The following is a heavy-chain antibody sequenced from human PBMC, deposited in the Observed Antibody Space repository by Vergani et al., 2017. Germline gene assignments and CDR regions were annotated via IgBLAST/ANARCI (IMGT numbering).Heavy chain of an antibody. Sequence: QVQLQESGPGLVKPSETLSLTCTVSGAAIKDFYWSWFRQPPGKGLEWIGYVYYTGSTTYNPSLKSRVTISVDTSNNQFSLRMTSLTAADTAIYYCARGRELYCRSTTSCHNWFDPWGQGSLVTVSS. J-gene: IGHJ5*02. CDR1: GAAIKDFY. CDR2: VYYTGST. V-gene: IGHV4-59*01. CDR3: ARGRELYCRSTTSCHNWFDP. D-gene: IGHD2/OR15-2a*01.